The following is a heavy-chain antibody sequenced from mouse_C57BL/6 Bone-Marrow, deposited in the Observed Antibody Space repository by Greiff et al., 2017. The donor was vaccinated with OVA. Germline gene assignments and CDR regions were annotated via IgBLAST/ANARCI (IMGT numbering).Heavy chain of an antibody. D-gene: IGHD2-12*01. J-gene: IGHJ4*01. CDR1: GYTFTSYW. CDR3: ARGLYAMDY. Sequence: QVQLQQPGAELVRPGSSVKLSCKASGYTFTSYWMDWVKQRPGQGLEWIGNISPSDSETHYNQKFKDKATLTVDKSSSTAYMQLSSLTSEDSAVYYCARGLYAMDYWGQGTSVTVSS. V-gene: IGHV1-61*01. CDR2: ISPSDSET.